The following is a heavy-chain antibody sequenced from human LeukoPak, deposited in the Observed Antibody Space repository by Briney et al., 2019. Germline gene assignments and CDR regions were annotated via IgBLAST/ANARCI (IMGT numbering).Heavy chain of an antibody. Sequence: ASVKVSCKASGYTFTSYGISWVRQAPGQGLEWMGWISAYNGNTNYAQKLQGRVTMTTDTSTSTAYMELRSLRSDDTAVYYCARERGQIVAGTYYYYGMDVWGQGTMVTVSS. CDR3: ARERGQIVAGTYYYYGMDV. D-gene: IGHD6-19*01. V-gene: IGHV1-18*01. J-gene: IGHJ6*02. CDR1: GYTFTSYG. CDR2: ISAYNGNT.